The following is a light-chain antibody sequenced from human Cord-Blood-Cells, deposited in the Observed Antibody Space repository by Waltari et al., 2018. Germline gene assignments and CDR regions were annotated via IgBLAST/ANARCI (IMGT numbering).Light chain of an antibody. V-gene: IGKV1-39*01. CDR3: QQSYSTPPEFT. CDR2: AAS. Sequence: DIQMTQSPSSLSASVGDRVTITCRARQSISSYLNWYQQKPGKAPKLLIYAASSLQSGVPSRFSGSGSGTDFTLTISSLQPEDFATYYCQQSYSTPPEFTFGPGTKVDIK. CDR1: QSISSY. J-gene: IGKJ3*01.